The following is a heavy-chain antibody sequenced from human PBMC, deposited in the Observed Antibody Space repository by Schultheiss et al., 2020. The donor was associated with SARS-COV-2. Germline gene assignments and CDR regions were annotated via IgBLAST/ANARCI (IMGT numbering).Heavy chain of an antibody. D-gene: IGHD4-23*01. CDR3: AKGGNSSPAGY. CDR2: IIPIFGTA. V-gene: IGHV1-69*06. Sequence: SVKVSCKASGYTFTGYYMHWVRQAPGQGLEWMGGIIPIFGTANYAQKFQGRVTITADKSTSTAYMELSSLRSEDTAVYYCAKGGNSSPAGYWGQGTLVTVSS. J-gene: IGHJ4*02. CDR1: GYTFTGYY.